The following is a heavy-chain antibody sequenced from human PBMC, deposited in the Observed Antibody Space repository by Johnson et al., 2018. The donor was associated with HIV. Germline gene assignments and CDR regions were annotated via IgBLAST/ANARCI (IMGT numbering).Heavy chain of an antibody. CDR2: LSYDGSKE. J-gene: IGHJ3*02. D-gene: IGHD1-14*01. Sequence: VQLVESGGGVVQPGGSLRLSCAASGFTFSDYYMSWIRQTPGKGLEWVAVLSYDGSKEYYVDSVKGRFTISRDNAKNSLYLQMNSLRAEDTAVYYCVTRDPTHRPGAFDIWGQGTLVTVSS. CDR1: GFTFSDYY. V-gene: IGHV3-33*05. CDR3: VTRDPTHRPGAFDI.